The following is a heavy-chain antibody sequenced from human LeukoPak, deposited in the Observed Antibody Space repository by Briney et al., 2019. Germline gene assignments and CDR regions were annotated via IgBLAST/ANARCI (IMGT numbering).Heavy chain of an antibody. CDR3: AKGSVITLSNRYYMDV. D-gene: IGHD4-11*01. CDR1: GFTFSSYT. V-gene: IGHV3-23*01. Sequence: GGTLRLSCATSGFTFSSYTMTWVRQAPGKGLECVSTISGSGGSKYYADSVKGRFTISRDNSKNTLYLQMNSLRAEDTAVYYCAKGSVITLSNRYYMDVWGKGTTVTISS. J-gene: IGHJ6*03. CDR2: ISGSGGSK.